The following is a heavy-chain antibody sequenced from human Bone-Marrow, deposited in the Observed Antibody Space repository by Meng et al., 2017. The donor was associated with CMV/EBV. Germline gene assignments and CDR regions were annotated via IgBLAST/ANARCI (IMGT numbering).Heavy chain of an antibody. CDR3: AKDGATRRVSYYGMDV. CDR2: TAYDGSNK. V-gene: IGHV3-30*02. CDR1: GFTFGSYA. D-gene: IGHD6-6*01. Sequence: SCTASGFTFGSYAMHWVRQAPGKGLEWVAFTAYDGSNKYYADSVKGRFTISRDNSRKTLYLQMNSLRPEDTAVYYCAKDGATRRVSYYGMDVWGQGTTVTVSS. J-gene: IGHJ6*02.